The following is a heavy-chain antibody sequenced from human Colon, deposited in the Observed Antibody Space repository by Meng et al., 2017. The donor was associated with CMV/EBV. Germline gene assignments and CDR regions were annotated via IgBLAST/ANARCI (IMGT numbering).Heavy chain of an antibody. V-gene: IGHV4-59*02. Sequence: GSLSLTCTVSGVSVSNYWWSWIRQSPGKGLEWIGYIHYSGTTNQNPSLRGRVIMSVDTSKNQFSLKLSSVTAADTAVYYCARDSYHYGSSTYNWFDPWGQGTLVTVS. CDR1: GVSVSNYW. D-gene: IGHD3-10*01. J-gene: IGHJ5*02. CDR3: ARDSYHYGSSTYNWFDP. CDR2: IHYSGTT.